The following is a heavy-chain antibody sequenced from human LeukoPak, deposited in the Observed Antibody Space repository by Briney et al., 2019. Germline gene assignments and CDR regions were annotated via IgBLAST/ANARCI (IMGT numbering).Heavy chain of an antibody. J-gene: IGHJ6*02. Sequence: ASVKVSCKASGYTFISYGISWVRQAPGQGLEWMGWISAYNGNTNYAQKLQGRVTMTTDTSTSTAYMELRSLRSDDTAVYYCARDSASGTMVRGVIITPLYYYGMDVWGQGTTVTVSS. CDR2: ISAYNGNT. CDR1: GYTFISYG. CDR3: ARDSASGTMVRGVIITPLYYYGMDV. V-gene: IGHV1-18*01. D-gene: IGHD3-10*01.